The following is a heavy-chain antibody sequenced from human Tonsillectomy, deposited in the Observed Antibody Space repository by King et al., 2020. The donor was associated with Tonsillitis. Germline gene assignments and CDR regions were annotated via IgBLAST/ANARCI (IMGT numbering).Heavy chain of an antibody. CDR1: GGSISSSSYY. V-gene: IGHV4-39*07. J-gene: IGHJ4*02. CDR2: IYYSGST. CDR3: ARVPDY. Sequence: LQLQESGPGLVKPSETLSLTCTVSGGSISSSSYYRAWIRQPPGKGLEWIGSIYYSGSTYYNLSLKSRVTISVDTSNNQFSLKLTSVTAADTAVYYCARVPDYWGQGTLVTVSS.